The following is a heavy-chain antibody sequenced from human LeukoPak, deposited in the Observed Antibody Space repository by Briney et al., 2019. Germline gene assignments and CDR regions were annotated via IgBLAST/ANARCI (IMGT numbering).Heavy chain of an antibody. J-gene: IGHJ4*02. Sequence: SETLSLTCTVSGGSISSYYWSWIRQPPGKGLERIGYIYYSGSTNYNPSLKNRVTISLDTSKNQFSLKLSSVTAADTAVYYCARSELLWFGGVNSGFDYWGQGTLVTVSS. D-gene: IGHD3-10*01. CDR1: GGSISSYY. CDR3: ARSELLWFGGVNSGFDY. CDR2: IYYSGST. V-gene: IGHV4-59*01.